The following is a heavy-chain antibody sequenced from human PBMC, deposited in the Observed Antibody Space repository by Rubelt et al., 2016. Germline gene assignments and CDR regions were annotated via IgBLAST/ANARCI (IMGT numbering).Heavy chain of an antibody. D-gene: IGHD5-12*01. Sequence: VAVIWYDGSNKYYADSVKGRFTISRDNSKNTLYLQMNSLRAEDTAVYYCARGGSGYDWFYYYGMDVWGQGTTVTVSS. J-gene: IGHJ6*02. CDR3: ARGGSGYDWFYYYGMDV. CDR2: IWYDGSNK. V-gene: IGHV3-33*01.